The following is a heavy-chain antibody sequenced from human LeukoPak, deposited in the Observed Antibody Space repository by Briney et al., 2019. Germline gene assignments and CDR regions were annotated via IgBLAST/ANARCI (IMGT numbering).Heavy chain of an antibody. V-gene: IGHV3-48*01. D-gene: IGHD2-2*01. J-gene: IGHJ4*02. CDR2: ISSSSSTI. Sequence: GGSLRLSCAASGFTFSSYSMNWVRQAPGKGLEWVSYISSSSSTIYYADSVKGRFTISRDKAKNSLYLQMNSLRAEDTAEYYCAREYCSSTSCLYDYWGQGTLVTVSS. CDR3: AREYCSSTSCLYDY. CDR1: GFTFSSYS.